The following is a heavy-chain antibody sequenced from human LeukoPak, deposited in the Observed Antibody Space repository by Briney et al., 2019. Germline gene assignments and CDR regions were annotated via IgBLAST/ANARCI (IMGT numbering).Heavy chain of an antibody. Sequence: GGSLRLSCAASGFTFSSYSMNWVRQAPGKGLEWVSTVSGSGAIAYYTDSDKGRFTISRDNSKNTLYLQMSSLTAKDTAVYYCATDGTPERITIFSHYFDSWGQGTLVTVSS. CDR3: ATDGTPERITIFSHYFDS. CDR1: GFTFSSYS. V-gene: IGHV3-23*01. D-gene: IGHD3-9*01. J-gene: IGHJ4*02. CDR2: VSGSGAIA.